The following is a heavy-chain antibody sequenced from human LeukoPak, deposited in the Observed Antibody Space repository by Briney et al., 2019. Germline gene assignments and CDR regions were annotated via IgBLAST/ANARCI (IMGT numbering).Heavy chain of an antibody. V-gene: IGHV1-46*01. CDR3: ARDMIQLSGGPASRFDP. Sequence: ASVKVSCKASGYTFTSYYMHWVRQAPGQGLEWMGIINPSGGSTSYAQKFQGRVTMTRDTSTSTVYMELSSLRSEDTAVYYCARDMIQLSGGPASRFDPWGQGTLVTVSS. CDR2: INPSGGST. CDR1: GYTFTSYY. D-gene: IGHD5-18*01. J-gene: IGHJ5*02.